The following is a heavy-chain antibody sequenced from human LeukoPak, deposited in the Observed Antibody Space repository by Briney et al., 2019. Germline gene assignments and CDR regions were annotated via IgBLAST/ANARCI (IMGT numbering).Heavy chain of an antibody. CDR3: ARRGRDDSSGYYSFDY. J-gene: IGHJ4*02. CDR1: GGSISSYY. CDR2: IYTNGST. V-gene: IGHV4-4*07. Sequence: SEPLSLTCTVSGGSISSYYGSWIRQPAGKGVEWIGRIYTNGSTNYNPSLKSRVTMSVDTSKNQFSLKLSSVTAADTAVYYCARRGRDDSSGYYSFDYWGQGTLVTVSS. D-gene: IGHD3-22*01.